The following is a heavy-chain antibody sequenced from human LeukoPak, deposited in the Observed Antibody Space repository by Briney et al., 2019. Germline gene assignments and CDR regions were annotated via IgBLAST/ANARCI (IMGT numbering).Heavy chain of an antibody. V-gene: IGHV3-23*01. CDR1: GFTFSSYA. D-gene: IGHD2-2*01. CDR3: AKDVFSRSNSWYYFDF. CDR2: ISTSGGIT. Sequence: GGSLRLSCATSGFTFSSYAMSWVRQAPGKGLEWVSGISTSGGITYYEDSVRGRFTISRDNSKNTLYLQMNSLRAEDTAVYSCAKDVFSRSNSWYYFDFWGQGTLVTVSS. J-gene: IGHJ4*02.